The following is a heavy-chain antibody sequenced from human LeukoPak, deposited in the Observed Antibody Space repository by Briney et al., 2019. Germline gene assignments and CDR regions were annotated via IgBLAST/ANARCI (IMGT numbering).Heavy chain of an antibody. CDR3: ARDLGGIARFDP. CDR1: GFTVSSNY. CDR2: IYSGGST. V-gene: IGHV3-66*01. Sequence: GGSLRLSCAAFGFTVSSNYMSWVRQAPGKGLEWVSVIYSGGSTYYADSVKGRFTISRDNSKNTLYLQMNSLRAEDTAVYYCARDLGGIARFDPWGQGTLVTVSS. D-gene: IGHD6-13*01. J-gene: IGHJ5*02.